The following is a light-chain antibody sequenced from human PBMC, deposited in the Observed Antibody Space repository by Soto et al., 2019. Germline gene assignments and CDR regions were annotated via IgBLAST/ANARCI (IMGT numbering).Light chain of an antibody. CDR2: GAS. J-gene: IGKJ1*01. Sequence: ETVMTQSPATLSVSPGEGATLSCRASQSVVSDLAWYQQKSGQAPRLLIFGASNRATGIPDRFSGSGSGTQFTLTISSLHSEDSAVYYCQQYYDWPRTFGPGTKVDIK. CDR3: QQYYDWPRT. V-gene: IGKV3-15*01. CDR1: QSVVSD.